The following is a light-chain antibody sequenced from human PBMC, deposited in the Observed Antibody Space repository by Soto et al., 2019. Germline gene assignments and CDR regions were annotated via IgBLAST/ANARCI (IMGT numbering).Light chain of an antibody. CDR3: NSYTSSSTYV. CDR1: TSDVGRYNY. Sequence: ALTQPASVSGSPGQSITISCTGTTSDVGRYNYVSWYQQHPGKAPKLIIYDVSNRPSGVSNRFSGSKSGNTASLTISGLQAEDEADYYCNSYTSSSTYVFGTGTKVTVL. CDR2: DVS. V-gene: IGLV2-14*01. J-gene: IGLJ1*01.